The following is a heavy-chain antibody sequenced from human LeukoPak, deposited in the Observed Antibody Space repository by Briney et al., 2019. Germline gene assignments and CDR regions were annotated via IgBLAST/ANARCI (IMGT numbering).Heavy chain of an antibody. D-gene: IGHD1-14*01. V-gene: IGHV3-23*01. Sequence: GGSLRLSCAASGFTFSKHVMSWVRQAPGKGLEWVSGISYSGGYTYYADSVKGRSTVSRDNSKNTLYLQMNSLRDDDTAIYYCAKDRTPSVSAGDYFDSWGQGTLVTVSS. CDR2: ISYSGGYT. CDR1: GFTFSKHV. CDR3: AKDRTPSVSAGDYFDS. J-gene: IGHJ4*02.